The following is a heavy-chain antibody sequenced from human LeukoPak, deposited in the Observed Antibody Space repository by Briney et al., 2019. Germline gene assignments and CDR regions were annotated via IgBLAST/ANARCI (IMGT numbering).Heavy chain of an antibody. CDR1: GFTFSSYA. D-gene: IGHD2-2*01. CDR3: ARDQYCSSTSCYPSDY. CDR2: ISYDGSNK. Sequence: PGGSLRLSCAASGFTFSSYAMHWVRQAPGKGLEWVAVISYDGSNKYYADSVKGRSTISKDKSKNTHYLQMNSLRTEDTAVYYCARDQYCSSTSCYPSDYWGQGTLVTVSS. V-gene: IGHV3-30*01. J-gene: IGHJ4*02.